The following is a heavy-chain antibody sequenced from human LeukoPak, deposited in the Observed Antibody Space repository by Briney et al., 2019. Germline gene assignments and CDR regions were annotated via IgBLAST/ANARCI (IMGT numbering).Heavy chain of an antibody. D-gene: IGHD1-7*01. J-gene: IGHJ4*02. CDR3: ATAGNYRFDY. CDR1: GFALRSYT. V-gene: IGHV3-74*01. CDR2: INPDGSTT. Sequence: GGSLRLSCAASGFALRSYTVTWVRHAPGRGLVWVSRINPDGSTTNYADSVKGRFTISRDNAKNTLYLQMNSLRAEDTAVYYCATAGNYRFDYWGQGTLVTVSS.